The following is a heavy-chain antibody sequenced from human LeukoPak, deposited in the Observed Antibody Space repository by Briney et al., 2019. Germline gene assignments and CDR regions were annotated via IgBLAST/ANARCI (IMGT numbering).Heavy chain of an antibody. Sequence: GASVKVSCKASGYTFTTYDINWVRQATGQGLEWLGWMNPNSGNTGYAQKFQGGVTVTRNISITTAYMELSNLRSEDTAVYYCARVAGNCGGDCYRLLYWGQGTLVTVSS. D-gene: IGHD2-21*01. J-gene: IGHJ4*02. CDR3: ARVAGNCGGDCYRLLY. CDR2: MNPNSGNT. V-gene: IGHV1-8*01. CDR1: GYTFTTYD.